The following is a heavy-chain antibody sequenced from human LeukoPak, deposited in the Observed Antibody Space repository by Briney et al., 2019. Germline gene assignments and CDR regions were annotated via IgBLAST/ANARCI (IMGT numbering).Heavy chain of an antibody. J-gene: IGHJ6*02. CDR1: GFTFSSYG. CDR3: AAAILYYYGMDV. CDR2: IWYDGSNK. Sequence: GGSLRLSCAASGFTFSSYGMHWVRQAPGKGLEWVAVIWYDGSNKYYADSVKGRFTISRDNSKNTLYLQMNSLRAEDTAVYYCAAAILYYYGMDVWGQGTMVTVSS. D-gene: IGHD2-2*02. V-gene: IGHV3-33*01.